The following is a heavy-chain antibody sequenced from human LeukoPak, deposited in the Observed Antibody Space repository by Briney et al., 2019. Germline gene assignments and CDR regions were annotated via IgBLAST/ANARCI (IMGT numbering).Heavy chain of an antibody. CDR3: ARDDGRRDRTMYDAFDI. V-gene: IGHV4-4*07. CDR1: GCSINSYY. J-gene: IGHJ3*02. Sequence: SETLSLTCTVSGCSINSYYWSLIRQPPRKGLEWIWRIYTSGSTNYNPSLKSRVTMSVDTSKNQFSLKLSSVTAADTAVYYCARDDGRRDRTMYDAFDIWGQGTMVTVSS. CDR2: IYTSGST. D-gene: IGHD1/OR15-1a*01.